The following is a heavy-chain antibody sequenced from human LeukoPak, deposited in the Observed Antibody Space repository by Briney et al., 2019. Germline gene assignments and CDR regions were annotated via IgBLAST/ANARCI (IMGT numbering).Heavy chain of an antibody. J-gene: IGHJ4*02. CDR1: GFTFSSYS. CDR3: ARAYGDYPFDY. CDR2: ISSSSSTI. Sequence: GGSLRLSCAASGFTFSSYSMNWVRQAPGKGLEWVSYISSSSSTIYYADSVKGRFTTSRDNAKNSLYLQMNSLRAEDTAVYYCARAYGDYPFDYWGQGTLVTVSS. D-gene: IGHD4-17*01. V-gene: IGHV3-48*01.